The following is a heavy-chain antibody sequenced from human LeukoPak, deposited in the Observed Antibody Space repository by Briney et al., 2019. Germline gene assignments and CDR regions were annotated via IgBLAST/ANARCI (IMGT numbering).Heavy chain of an antibody. CDR3: ARDQYDILTGYSFDY. J-gene: IGHJ4*02. CDR2: ISAYNGNT. V-gene: IGHV1-18*01. CDR1: GYTFTSYG. D-gene: IGHD3-9*01. Sequence: GASVKVSCKASGYTFTSYGISWVRQAPGQGLEWMGWISAYNGNTNYAQKLQGRVTITADKSTSTAYMELSSLRSEDTAVYYCARDQYDILTGYSFDYWGQGTLVTVSS.